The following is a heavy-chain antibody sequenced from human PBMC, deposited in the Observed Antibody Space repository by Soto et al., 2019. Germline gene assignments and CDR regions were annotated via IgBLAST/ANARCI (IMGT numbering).Heavy chain of an antibody. V-gene: IGHV4-59*01. CDR2: IYYSEST. J-gene: IGHJ5*02. CDR3: ARDRGLGSGWYGWFDP. Sequence: SETLSLTCNVSGGSIISYYWSWIRQPPGKGLEWVGYIYYSESTNYNPSLKSRVTISVDTSKNQFSLKLSSVTAADTAVYYCARDRGLGSGWYGWFDPWGQGTLVTVSS. CDR1: GGSIISYY. D-gene: IGHD6-19*01.